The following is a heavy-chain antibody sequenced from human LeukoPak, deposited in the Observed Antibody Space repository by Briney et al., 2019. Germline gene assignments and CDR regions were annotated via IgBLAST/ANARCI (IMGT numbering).Heavy chain of an antibody. D-gene: IGHD3-22*01. CDR3: TTDTDRDYYDIIGPDY. V-gene: IGHV3-15*01. CDR2: IKSKTDGGTT. J-gene: IGHJ4*02. CDR1: GFTFSNAW. Sequence: AGGSLRLSCAASGFTFSNAWMSWVRQAPGKGLEWVGRIKSKTDGGTTDYAAPVKGRFTISRDDSKNTLYLQMNSLKTEDTAVYYCTTDTDRDYYDIIGPDYWGQGTLVTVSS.